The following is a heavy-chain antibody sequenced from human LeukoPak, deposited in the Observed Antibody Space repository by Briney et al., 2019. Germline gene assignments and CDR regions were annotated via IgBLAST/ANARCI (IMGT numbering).Heavy chain of an antibody. J-gene: IGHJ4*02. Sequence: GGSLRLSCAASGFTFSSYAMSWVRQAPGKGLEWVSAISGSGGSTYYADSAKGRFTISRDNSKNTLYLQMNSLRAEDTAVYYCAKDLALRDIVVVVAATGSPIDYWGQGTQVTVSS. V-gene: IGHV3-23*01. CDR3: AKDLALRDIVVVVAATGSPIDY. CDR1: GFTFSSYA. CDR2: ISGSGGST. D-gene: IGHD2-15*01.